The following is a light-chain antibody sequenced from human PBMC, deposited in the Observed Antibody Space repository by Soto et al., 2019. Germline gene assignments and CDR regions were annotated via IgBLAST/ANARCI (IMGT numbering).Light chain of an antibody. V-gene: IGKV1-9*01. J-gene: IGKJ5*01. CDR1: QGISSY. CDR3: QHLNSYPVT. CDR2: TAS. Sequence: DIQLTQSPSFLSTSVGDRVTITCRASQGISSYLAWYQQKPGIAPKLLIYTASTLESGVQSRFSGSGSGTEFTLTISSLQPEDFATYYCQHLNSYPVTFGQGTRLEIK.